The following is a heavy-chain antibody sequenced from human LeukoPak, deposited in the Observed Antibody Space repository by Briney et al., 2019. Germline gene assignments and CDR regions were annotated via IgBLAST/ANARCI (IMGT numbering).Heavy chain of an antibody. J-gene: IGHJ4*02. V-gene: IGHV1-69*13. Sequence: ASVKVSCKASGGTFIIYAISWVRQAPGQGLEWMGGIIPIFGTANYAQKFQGRVTITADESTSTAYMELSSLRSEDTAVYYCARGGDSSGYYYFDYWGQGTLVTVSS. CDR2: IIPIFGTA. CDR1: GGTFIIYA. CDR3: ARGGDSSGYYYFDY. D-gene: IGHD3-22*01.